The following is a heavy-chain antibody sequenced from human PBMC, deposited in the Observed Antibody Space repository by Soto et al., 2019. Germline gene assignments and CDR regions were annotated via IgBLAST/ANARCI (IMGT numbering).Heavy chain of an antibody. Sequence: GGSLRLSCAASGFTFSSYGMHWVRQAPGKGLEWVAVISYDGSNKYYADSVKGRFTISRDNSKNTLYLQMNSLRAEDTAVYYCAKTLSITIFGVVITPFDYWGQGTLVTVSS. V-gene: IGHV3-30*18. J-gene: IGHJ4*02. CDR3: AKTLSITIFGVVITPFDY. CDR2: ISYDGSNK. D-gene: IGHD3-3*01. CDR1: GFTFSSYG.